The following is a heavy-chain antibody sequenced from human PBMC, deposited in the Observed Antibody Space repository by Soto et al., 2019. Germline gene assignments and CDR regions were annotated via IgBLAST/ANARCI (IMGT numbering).Heavy chain of an antibody. CDR3: AKDTGADY. Sequence: QVQLVESGGGVVQPGRSLRLSCAASGFTFSSYGMYWVRQAPGTGLEWVARISYDGSDQFYGDSVKGRFTISRDNSKNILYVQMNSLRSEDTAVYYCAKDTGADYWGQGTVVTVSA. CDR2: ISYDGSDQ. CDR1: GFTFSSYG. V-gene: IGHV3-30*18. J-gene: IGHJ4*02. D-gene: IGHD3-10*01.